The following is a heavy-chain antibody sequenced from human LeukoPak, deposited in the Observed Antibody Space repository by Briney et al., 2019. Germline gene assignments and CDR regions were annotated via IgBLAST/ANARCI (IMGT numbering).Heavy chain of an antibody. CDR1: GGTFSSYA. J-gene: IGHJ4*02. Sequence: SVTVSCKASGGTFSSYAISWVRQAPGQGLEWMGGIIPIFGTANYAQKFQGRVTITADESTSTAYMELSSLRSEDTAVYYCARGGEWLQFDYFDYWGQGTLVTVSS. V-gene: IGHV1-69*13. CDR2: IIPIFGTA. CDR3: ARGGEWLQFDYFDY. D-gene: IGHD5-24*01.